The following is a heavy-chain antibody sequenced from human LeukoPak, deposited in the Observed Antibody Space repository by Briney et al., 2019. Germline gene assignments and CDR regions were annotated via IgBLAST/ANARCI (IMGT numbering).Heavy chain of an antibody. J-gene: IGHJ4*02. V-gene: IGHV3-23*01. CDR3: VKRNGYHCDS. CDR2: ITASGDNT. Sequence: PGGSLRLSCEASGFPFTNYAMTWVRQAPGKGLEWVSLITASGDNTYYPDSMKGRFSISRDNSKNTVYLQMSSLRADDTAVYYCVKRNGYHCDSWGQGTLVTVSS. D-gene: IGHD5-18*01. CDR1: GFPFTNYA.